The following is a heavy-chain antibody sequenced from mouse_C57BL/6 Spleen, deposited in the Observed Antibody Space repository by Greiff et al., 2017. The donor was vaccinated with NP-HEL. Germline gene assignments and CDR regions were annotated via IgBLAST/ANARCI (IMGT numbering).Heavy chain of an antibody. D-gene: IGHD1-1*01. V-gene: IGHV1-69*01. Sequence: QVQLQQPGAELVMPGASVKLSCKASGYTFTSYWMHWVKQRPGQGLEWIGEIDPSDSYTNYNQKFKGKSTLTVDKSSSTAYMQLSSLTSEDSAVYYCASLLLRSTYGDWYFDVWGTGTTVTVSS. CDR2: IDPSDSYT. CDR3: ASLLLRSTYGDWYFDV. J-gene: IGHJ1*03. CDR1: GYTFTSYW.